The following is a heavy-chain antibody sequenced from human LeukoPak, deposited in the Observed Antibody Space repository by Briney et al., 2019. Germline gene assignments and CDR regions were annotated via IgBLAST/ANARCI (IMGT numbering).Heavy chain of an antibody. D-gene: IGHD2/OR15-2a*01. Sequence: GGSLRLSCAASGFTVSSNYMSWVRQAPGKGLEWVSVIYSGGGAYYADSVKGRFTISRDNAKNSLYLQMNSLRAEDTAVYYCARDTTSTDHDYWGQGTLVTVSS. CDR2: IYSGGGA. J-gene: IGHJ4*02. CDR1: GFTVSSNY. V-gene: IGHV3-53*01. CDR3: ARDTTSTDHDY.